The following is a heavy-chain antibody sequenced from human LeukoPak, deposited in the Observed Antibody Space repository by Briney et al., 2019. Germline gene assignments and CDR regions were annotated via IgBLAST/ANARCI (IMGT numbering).Heavy chain of an antibody. J-gene: IGHJ4*02. CDR3: ARRYSSAWNFDS. Sequence: PGGSLRLSCAASGFTFSSYGMHWVRQAPGKGLEWVALIWYDGSNKYYADSVKGRFTISRDNSKNTLYLQMNSLRAEDTALYYCARRYSSAWNFDSWGQGTLVTASS. D-gene: IGHD6-19*01. CDR1: GFTFSSYG. V-gene: IGHV3-33*01. CDR2: IWYDGSNK.